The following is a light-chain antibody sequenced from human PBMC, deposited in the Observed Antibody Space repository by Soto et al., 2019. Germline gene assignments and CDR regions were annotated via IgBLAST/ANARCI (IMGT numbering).Light chain of an antibody. J-gene: IGLJ3*02. V-gene: IGLV1-51*02. CDR1: SSNIGNKD. CDR2: END. Sequence: QCVLTQPPSVSAAPGQKVTISCSGSSSNIGNKDVSWYQQVPGTAPKLLIYENDKRPSEIPDRFSGSKSGTSATLGITGLQTGVEADYYCETWDLSLSAVVFGGGTKVTVL. CDR3: ETWDLSLSAVV.